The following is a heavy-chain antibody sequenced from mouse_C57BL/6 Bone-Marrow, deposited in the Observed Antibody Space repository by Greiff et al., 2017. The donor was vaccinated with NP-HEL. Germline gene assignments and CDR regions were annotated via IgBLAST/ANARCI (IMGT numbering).Heavy chain of an antibody. CDR2: IDPSDSYT. CDR1: GYTFTSYW. Sequence: QVQLQQPGAELVMPGASVKLSCKASGYTFTSYWMHWVKQRPGQGLEWIGEIDPSDSYTNYNQKFTGKSTLTVDKSSSTAYMQLSSLTSEDSAVYYCARGGAIVTTLRWYFDVWGTGTTVTVSS. CDR3: ARGGAIVTTLRWYFDV. D-gene: IGHD2-5*01. V-gene: IGHV1-69*01. J-gene: IGHJ1*03.